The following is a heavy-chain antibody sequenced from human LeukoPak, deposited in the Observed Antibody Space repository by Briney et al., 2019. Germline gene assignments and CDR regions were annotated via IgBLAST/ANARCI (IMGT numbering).Heavy chain of an antibody. CDR3: AKDFEAVTDAFDI. CDR2: ISWNSGSI. Sequence: GGSLRLSCAASGFTFDDYAMHWVRQAPGKGLEWASGISWNSGSIGYADSVKGRFTISRDNAKNSLYLQMNSLRAEDTALYYCAKDFEAVTDAFDIWGQGTMVTVSS. J-gene: IGHJ3*02. V-gene: IGHV3-9*01. D-gene: IGHD6-19*01. CDR1: GFTFDDYA.